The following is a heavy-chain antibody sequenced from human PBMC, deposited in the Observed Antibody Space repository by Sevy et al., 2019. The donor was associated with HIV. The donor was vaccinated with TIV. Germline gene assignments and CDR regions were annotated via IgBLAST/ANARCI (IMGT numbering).Heavy chain of an antibody. CDR1: GFTFSSNW. D-gene: IGHD1-26*01. CDR3: ARERGISFIVGATTGAFDI. CDR2: IKQDGSEI. J-gene: IGHJ3*02. V-gene: IGHV3-7*01. Sequence: GGSLRLSCAASGFTFSSNWMSWVRQAPGKGLEWVANIKQDGSEIYYVDSVKGRFTISRDSAKNSLYLQMSSLRAEDTAVYYCARERGISFIVGATTGAFDIWGQGTMVTVSS.